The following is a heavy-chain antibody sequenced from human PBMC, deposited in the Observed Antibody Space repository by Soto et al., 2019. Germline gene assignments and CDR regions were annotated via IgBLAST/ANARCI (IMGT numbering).Heavy chain of an antibody. Sequence: EVQLVESGGGLAQPGASLKLSCAVSGFTFSGSAMHWVRQASGKGLEWVGRIRSKANNYATAYAASVKGRFTISRDDSKNTAYLQMNSLKSEDTAVYYCTRGYGDYVRDYWGQGTLVTVSS. CDR3: TRGYGDYVRDY. CDR2: IRSKANNYAT. J-gene: IGHJ4*02. D-gene: IGHD4-17*01. CDR1: GFTFSGSA. V-gene: IGHV3-73*01.